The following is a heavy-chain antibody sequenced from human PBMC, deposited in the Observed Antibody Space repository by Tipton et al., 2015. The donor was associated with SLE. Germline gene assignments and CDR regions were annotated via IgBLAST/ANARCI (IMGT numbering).Heavy chain of an antibody. D-gene: IGHD3-16*02. J-gene: IGHJ4*02. CDR1: GGSIRSYY. Sequence: TLSLTCTVSGGSIRSYYWSWIRQAPGKGLEWIGYIYYSGSTNYNPSLKSRVTISVDTSKNQFSLKLSSVTAADTAVYYCARGGESVGGVIPYYWGQGTLVTVSS. V-gene: IGHV4-59*01. CDR3: ARGGESVGGVIPYY. CDR2: IYYSGST.